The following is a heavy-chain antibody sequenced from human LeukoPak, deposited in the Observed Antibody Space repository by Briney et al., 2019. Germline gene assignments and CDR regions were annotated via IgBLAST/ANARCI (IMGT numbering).Heavy chain of an antibody. V-gene: IGHV4-59*01. J-gene: IGHJ4*02. Sequence: SETLSLTCTVSGGSISSYYWSWIRQPPGKGLEWIGYIYYSGSTNYNPSLKSRVTISVDTSKNQFSLKLSSVTAADTAVYYCARGTWSYGSGSSYFDYWRQVTLVTVSS. CDR2: IYYSGST. CDR3: ARGTWSYGSGSSYFDY. D-gene: IGHD3-10*01. CDR1: GGSISSYY.